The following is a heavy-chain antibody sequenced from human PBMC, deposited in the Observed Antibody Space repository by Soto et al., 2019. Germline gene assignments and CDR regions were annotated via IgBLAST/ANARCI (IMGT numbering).Heavy chain of an antibody. CDR1: GFTFSSYA. CDR3: AMLNSGSYSFHGMDV. D-gene: IGHD1-26*01. CDR2: LSGSGGNT. V-gene: IGHV3-23*01. Sequence: EVQLLESGGDLVQPGRSLRLSCADSGFTFSSYAMNWVRHAPGKGLEWVSALSGSGGNTFYADSVKGRFTMSRDTSKSTLFLQMHSLRAEDTAIYYCAMLNSGSYSFHGMDVWGQGTTVTVSS. J-gene: IGHJ6*02.